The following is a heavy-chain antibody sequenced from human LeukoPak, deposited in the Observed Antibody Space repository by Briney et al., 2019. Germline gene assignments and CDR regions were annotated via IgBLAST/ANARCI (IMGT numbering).Heavy chain of an antibody. J-gene: IGHJ4*02. V-gene: IGHV3-30-3*01. CDR1: GFTLSSYA. CDR3: ARDRGSYSLDY. CDR2: ISYDGSNK. D-gene: IGHD1-26*01. Sequence: GGSLRLSCAASGFTLSSYAMHWVRQAPGKGLEWVAVISYDGSNKYYADSVKGRFTIFRDNSKNTLYLQMNSLRAEDTAVYYCARDRGSYSLDYWGQGTLVTVSS.